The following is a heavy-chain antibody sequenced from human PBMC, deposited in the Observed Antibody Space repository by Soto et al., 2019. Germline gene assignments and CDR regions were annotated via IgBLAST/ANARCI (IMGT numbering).Heavy chain of an antibody. V-gene: IGHV1-8*01. J-gene: IGHJ3*01. CDR2: MNPNSGNT. Sequence: QVQLVKSGAEVKKSGASVRISCKASGYTFKRHDINWVRQATGQGPEWIGWMNPNSGNTGYAQKFQGRVTMTRDSSITTAYMDLSSLTSEDTAIYYCAREGLYGSSQDNTFDFWGQGTMVTVSS. CDR1: GYTFKRHD. CDR3: AREGLYGSSQDNTFDF. D-gene: IGHD6-19*01.